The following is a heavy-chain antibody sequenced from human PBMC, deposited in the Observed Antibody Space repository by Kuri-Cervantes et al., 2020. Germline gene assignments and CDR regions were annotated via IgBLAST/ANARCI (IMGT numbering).Heavy chain of an antibody. CDR3: ARSIVVVVAATPGYYYYGMDV. CDR1: GRSFSGYY. J-gene: IGHJ6*02. CDR2: INHSGST. Sequence: SQTLSLTCAVYGRSFSGYYWSWIRQPPGKGLEWIGEINHSGSTNYNPSLKSRVTISVDTSKNQFSLKLSSVTAADTAVYYCARSIVVVVAATPGYYYYGMDVWGQGTTVTVSS. D-gene: IGHD2-15*01. V-gene: IGHV4-34*01.